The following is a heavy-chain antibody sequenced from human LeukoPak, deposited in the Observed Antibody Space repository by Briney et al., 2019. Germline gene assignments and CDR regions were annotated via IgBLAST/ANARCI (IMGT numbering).Heavy chain of an antibody. Sequence: PSETLSLTCTVSGGSISSSSYYWGWIRQPPGKGLEWIGSIYYSGSTYYNPSLKSRVTISVDTSKNQFSLKLSSVTAADTAVYYCARDRRLLTINWFDPWGQGTLVTVSS. J-gene: IGHJ5*02. CDR1: GGSISSSSYY. V-gene: IGHV4-39*07. CDR3: ARDRRLLTINWFDP. CDR2: IYYSGST. D-gene: IGHD4/OR15-4a*01.